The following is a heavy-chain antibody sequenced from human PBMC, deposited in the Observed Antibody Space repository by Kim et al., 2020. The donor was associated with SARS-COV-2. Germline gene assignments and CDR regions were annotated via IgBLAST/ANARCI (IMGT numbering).Heavy chain of an antibody. V-gene: IGHV1-69*04. CDR3: ARLGSGSYYTDDAFDI. CDR1: GGTFSSYA. Sequence: SVKVSCKASGGTFSSYAISWVRQAPGQGLEWMGRIIPILGIANYAQKFQGRVTITADKSTSTAYMELSSLRSEDTAVYYCARLGSGSYYTDDAFDIWGQGTMVTVSS. J-gene: IGHJ3*02. CDR2: IIPILGIA. D-gene: IGHD3-10*01.